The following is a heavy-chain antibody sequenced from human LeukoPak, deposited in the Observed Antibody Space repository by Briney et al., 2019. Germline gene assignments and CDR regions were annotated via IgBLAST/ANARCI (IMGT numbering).Heavy chain of an antibody. D-gene: IGHD3-9*01. Sequence: ASVKVSCKASGYTFTSYGISWVRQAPGQGLEWMGWISAYNGNTNYAQKLQGRVTMTTDTSTSTAYMELRSLRSDDPAVYYCARALLRYFDWLLIEEGEFDYWGQGTLVTVSS. J-gene: IGHJ4*02. CDR2: ISAYNGNT. CDR3: ARALLRYFDWLLIEEGEFDY. V-gene: IGHV1-18*04. CDR1: GYTFTSYG.